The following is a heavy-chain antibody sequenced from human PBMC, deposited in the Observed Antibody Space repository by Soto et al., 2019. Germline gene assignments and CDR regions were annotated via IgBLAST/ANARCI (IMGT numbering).Heavy chain of an antibody. Sequence: GESLKISCKGSGYSFTSYWIGWVRQMPGKGLEWMGIIYPGDSDTRYSPSFQGQVTISADKSISTAYLQWSSLKASDTAMYYCARRAVQMRAAGGPNAFDIWGQGTMVTVSS. J-gene: IGHJ3*02. CDR3: ARRAVQMRAAGGPNAFDI. CDR1: GYSFTSYW. D-gene: IGHD1-1*01. CDR2: IYPGDSDT. V-gene: IGHV5-51*01.